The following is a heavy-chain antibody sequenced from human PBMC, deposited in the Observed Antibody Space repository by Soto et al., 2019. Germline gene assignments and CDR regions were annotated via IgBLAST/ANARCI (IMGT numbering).Heavy chain of an antibody. CDR3: ARDSHWSRKGFDP. V-gene: IGHV4-61*01. Sequence: PSETLSLTCTVSGGSVSSGSYYWSWIRQPPGKGLEWIGYIYYSGSTNYNPSLKSRVTISVDTSKNQFSLKLSSVTAADTAVYYCARDSHWSRKGFDPWGQGTLVTVSS. J-gene: IGHJ5*02. CDR1: GGSVSSGSYY. CDR2: IYYSGST.